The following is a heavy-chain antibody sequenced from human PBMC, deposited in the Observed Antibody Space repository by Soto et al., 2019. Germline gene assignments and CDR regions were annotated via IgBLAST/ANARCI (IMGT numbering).Heavy chain of an antibody. CDR3: ARGGPDYYGPRGSRVADF. D-gene: IGHD3-10*01. CDR2: INADGTSA. V-gene: IGHV3-74*01. Sequence: EVQLVESGGGLVQRGGSLRLSCEASGFTLNAYWMHWVRQVPGKGLVWVARINADGTSASYADSVKGRFTISRDNAKNTVYLLMNSLRAEDSAVYYCARGGPDYYGPRGSRVADFWGLGNLVTLSS. CDR1: GFTLNAYW. J-gene: IGHJ4*02.